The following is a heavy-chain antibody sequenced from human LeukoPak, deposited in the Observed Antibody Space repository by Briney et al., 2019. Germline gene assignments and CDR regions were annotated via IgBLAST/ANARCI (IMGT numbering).Heavy chain of an antibody. CDR3: ARLGASGYYYMDV. J-gene: IGHJ6*03. Sequence: SETLSLTCTVSGGSISSYYWSWIRQPPGKGLEWIGYIYYSGSTNYSPSLKSRVTISVDTSKNQFSLKLSSVTAADTAVYYCARLGASGYYYMDVWGKGTTVTVSS. D-gene: IGHD3-10*01. CDR1: GGSISSYY. V-gene: IGHV4-59*01. CDR2: IYYSGST.